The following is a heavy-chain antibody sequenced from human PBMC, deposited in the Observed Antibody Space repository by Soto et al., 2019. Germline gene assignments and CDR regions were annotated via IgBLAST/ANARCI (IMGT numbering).Heavy chain of an antibody. CDR2: IYYSGST. CDR3: ARKGSGPFDP. V-gene: IGHV4-39*07. Sequence: GTVSGGSINDTTYYWGCIRQPPGKGLEWIGSIYYSGSTYYSPSLNSRATISIDTSKNQFSLKASDTAMYYCARKGSGPFDPWGQGTLVTVSS. J-gene: IGHJ5*02. D-gene: IGHD3-10*01. CDR1: GGSINDTTYY.